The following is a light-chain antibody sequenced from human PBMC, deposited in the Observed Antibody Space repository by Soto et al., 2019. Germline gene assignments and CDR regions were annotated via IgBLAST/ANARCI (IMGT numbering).Light chain of an antibody. CDR1: QTVSRYY. CDR3: QQALT. J-gene: IGKJ4*01. CDR2: GAS. Sequence: VLTQSPATLSRSPGGRAILSCRASQTVSRYYLSWYQKKPGQPPRLLIYGASTRATGVPDRFSGSGSGADFTLTISSLQPKDFAVYYCQQALTFGGGTTVE. V-gene: IGKV3D-7*01.